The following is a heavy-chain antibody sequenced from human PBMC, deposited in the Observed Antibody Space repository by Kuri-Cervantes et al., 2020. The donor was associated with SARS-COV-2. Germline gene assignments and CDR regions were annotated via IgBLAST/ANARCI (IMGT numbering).Heavy chain of an antibody. V-gene: IGHV4-4*07. CDR3: ARDSCSSSSCDSFYDYYYMDV. Sequence: GSLRLSCTVSGGSISSYYWSWIRQPAGKGLEWIGRIYTSGSTNYNPSLKSRVTISVDTSKNQFSLKLSSVTAADTAVYYCARDSCSSSSCDSFYDYYYMDVWGKGTTVTVSS. CDR2: IYTSGST. D-gene: IGHD6-6*01. J-gene: IGHJ6*03. CDR1: GGSISSYY.